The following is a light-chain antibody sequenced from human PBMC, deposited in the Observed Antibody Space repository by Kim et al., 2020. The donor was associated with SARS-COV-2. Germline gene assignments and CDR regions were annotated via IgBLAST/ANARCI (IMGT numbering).Light chain of an antibody. CDR3: QAWDTTTEAV. CDR2: QDD. CDR1: KLGDKY. J-gene: IGLJ2*01. V-gene: IGLV3-1*01. Sequence: SYELTQPPSMSVSPGQTASISCSGDKLGDKYACWYQQKPGQSPVLVIYQDDKRPLGIPERFSGSNSGNTATLTISGTQAMDEADYYCQAWDTTTEAVFGGVTMLTVL.